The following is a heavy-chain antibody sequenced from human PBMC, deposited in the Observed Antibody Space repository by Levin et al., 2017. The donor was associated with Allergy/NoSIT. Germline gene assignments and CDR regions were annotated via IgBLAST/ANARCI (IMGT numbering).Heavy chain of an antibody. J-gene: IGHJ3*01. CDR2: LYYSGIT. CDR1: GASISSRAYS. V-gene: IGHV4-39*01. CDR3: GRHNPKAEAATVGAFDF. D-gene: IGHD6-19*01. Sequence: SQTLSLTCDVSGASISSRAYSWGWIRQSPGKGLEWIGSLYYSGITYYNPSLKSRVTISEDTSRNQFSLKLSSVTAADSAVYYCGRHNPKAEAATVGAFDFWGQGTLVTVSS.